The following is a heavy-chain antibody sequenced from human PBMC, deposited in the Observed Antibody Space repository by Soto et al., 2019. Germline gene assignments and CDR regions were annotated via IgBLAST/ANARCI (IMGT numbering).Heavy chain of an antibody. D-gene: IGHD5-12*01. CDR1: GFTFSSYS. CDR3: ARDRADIVASYGMDV. J-gene: IGHJ6*02. CDR2: ISSSSSTI. Sequence: SLRLSCAASGFTFSSYSMNWVRQAPGKGLEWVSYISSSSSTIYYADSVKGRFTISRDNAKNSLYLQMNSLRDEDTAVYYFARDRADIVASYGMDVWGQGTTVTASS. V-gene: IGHV3-48*02.